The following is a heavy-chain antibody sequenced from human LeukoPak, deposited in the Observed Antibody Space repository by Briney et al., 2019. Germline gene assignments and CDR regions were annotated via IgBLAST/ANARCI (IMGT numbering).Heavy chain of an antibody. Sequence: GGSLRLSCAASGFTFSSYEMNWVRQAPGKGLEWVSYISSSGSTIYYADSVKGRFTISRDNSKNTLYLQMNSLRAEDTAVYYCARVLSYCGGDCFVGAFDIWGQGTMVTVSS. D-gene: IGHD2-21*02. CDR3: ARVLSYCGGDCFVGAFDI. CDR1: GFTFSSYE. J-gene: IGHJ3*02. CDR2: ISSSGSTI. V-gene: IGHV3-48*03.